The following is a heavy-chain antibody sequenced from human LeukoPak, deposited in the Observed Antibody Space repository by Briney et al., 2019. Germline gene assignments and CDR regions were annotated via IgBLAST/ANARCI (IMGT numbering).Heavy chain of an antibody. CDR1: GGSISSSSYY. CDR3: ARSNRLRYCSSTSCYISQYYYYGMDV. J-gene: IGHJ6*02. V-gene: IGHV4-39*01. CDR2: IYYSGST. D-gene: IGHD2-2*02. Sequence: SETLSLTCTVSGGSISSSSYYWGWIRQPPGKGLEWIGSIYYSGSTYYSPSLKSRVTISVDTSKNQFSLKLSSVTAADTAVYYCARSNRLRYCSSTSCYISQYYYYGMDVWGQGTTVTVSS.